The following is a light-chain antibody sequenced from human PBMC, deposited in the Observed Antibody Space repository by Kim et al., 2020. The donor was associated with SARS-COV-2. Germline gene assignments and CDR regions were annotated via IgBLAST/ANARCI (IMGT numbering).Light chain of an antibody. CDR3: CSYAGSFTLV. J-gene: IGLJ2*01. CDR1: SSDVGRYNA. CDR2: DVN. Sequence: GQAVTISCTGTSSDVGRYNAGSWYRQLPGKAPKLMIYDVNKRPSGVPDRFSGSKSGNTASLTISGLQAEDEADYYCCSYAGSFTLVFGGGTQLTVL. V-gene: IGLV2-11*01.